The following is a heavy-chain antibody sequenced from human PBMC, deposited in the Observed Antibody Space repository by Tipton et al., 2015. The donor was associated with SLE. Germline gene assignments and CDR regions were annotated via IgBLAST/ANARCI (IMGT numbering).Heavy chain of an antibody. D-gene: IGHD2-15*01. CDR2: IYYSGST. Sequence: LRLSCTVSGGSIGSSSYYWGWIRQPPGKGLGWIGSIYYSGSTYYNPSLKSRVTISVDMSKNQSSLKLTSVTAADTAVYYCARGGGSPSYWGQGTLVTVSS. CDR3: ARGGGSPSY. J-gene: IGHJ4*02. V-gene: IGHV4-39*07. CDR1: GGSIGSSSYY.